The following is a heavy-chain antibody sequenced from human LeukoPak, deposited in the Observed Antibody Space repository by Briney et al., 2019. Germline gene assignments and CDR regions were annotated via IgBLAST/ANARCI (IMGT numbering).Heavy chain of an antibody. V-gene: IGHV4-59*01. Sequence: SETLSLTCTVSGGSISNYYWSWIRQPPGKGLEWIGYIHYSGTTNYNPSLKSRVTISVDTSKNQFSLKLNSVTAADTAVYYCARGVYIAAAQYGYWGQGTLVTVSS. CDR1: GGSISNYY. CDR3: ARGVYIAAAQYGY. J-gene: IGHJ4*02. D-gene: IGHD6-13*01. CDR2: IHYSGTT.